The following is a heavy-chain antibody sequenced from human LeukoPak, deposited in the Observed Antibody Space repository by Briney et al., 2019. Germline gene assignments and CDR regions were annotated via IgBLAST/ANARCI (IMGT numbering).Heavy chain of an antibody. CDR2: ISNDGSLK. J-gene: IGHJ4*02. Sequence: QPGESLRISCAASGFTFSDYAIHWVRQCPGKGMEWLAVISNDGSLKTYADSVKGRFTISRDNSKNTLYLEMNSLRAEDTAVYYCVSGPPTSFDYWGQGTLVTVSS. CDR3: VSGPPTSFDY. V-gene: IGHV3-30-3*01. CDR1: GFTFSDYA. D-gene: IGHD2-15*01.